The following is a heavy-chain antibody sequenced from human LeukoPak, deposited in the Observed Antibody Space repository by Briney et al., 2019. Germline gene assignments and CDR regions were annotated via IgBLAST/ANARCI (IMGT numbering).Heavy chain of an antibody. Sequence: PGGSLRLSCAASRFTFSNYWMTWVRQAPGKGLEWVANINQDGSERYYVDSVKGRFTISRDNAKSSLYLQMNSLRAEDTAVYYCARGYMAGATFQIQGPVDYWGQGTLVTVSS. CDR3: ARGYMAGATFQIQGPVDY. J-gene: IGHJ4*02. CDR2: INQDGSER. D-gene: IGHD1-26*01. V-gene: IGHV3-7*01. CDR1: RFTFSNYW.